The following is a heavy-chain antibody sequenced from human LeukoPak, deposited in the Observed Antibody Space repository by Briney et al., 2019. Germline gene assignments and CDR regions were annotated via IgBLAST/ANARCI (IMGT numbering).Heavy chain of an antibody. CDR2: IIGSGGST. D-gene: IGHD6-13*01. CDR1: GFTFSSYA. V-gene: IGHV3-23*01. CDR3: AKDQLRAAAGTSSKFFDY. Sequence: GGSLRLSCAASGFTFSSYAMSWVRQAPGKGLEWVSAIIGSGGSTYYADSVKGRFTISRDNSKNTLYLQMNSLRAEDTAVYYCAKDQLRAAAGTSSKFFDYWGQGTLVTVSS. J-gene: IGHJ4*02.